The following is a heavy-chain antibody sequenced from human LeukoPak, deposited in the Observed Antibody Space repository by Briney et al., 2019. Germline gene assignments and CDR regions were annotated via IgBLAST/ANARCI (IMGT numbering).Heavy chain of an antibody. J-gene: IGHJ4*02. CDR1: GFTFSSYG. V-gene: IGHV3-23*01. D-gene: IGHD3-10*01. Sequence: GGSLRLSCAASGFTFSSYGMSWVRQAPGKGLEWVSAISGSGGSTYYADSVKGRFTISRDNAKNSLYLQMNSLTADDTAVYYCARLGRFLRVDYFDYWGQGSLVTVSS. CDR3: ARLGRFLRVDYFDY. CDR2: ISGSGGST.